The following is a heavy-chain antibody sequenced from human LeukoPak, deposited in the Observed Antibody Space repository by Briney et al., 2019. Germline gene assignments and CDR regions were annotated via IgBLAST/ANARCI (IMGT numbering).Heavy chain of an antibody. Sequence: GGSLRLSCAASGFTFSSYGMHWVRQAPGKGLEWVSFIHYDESVKHYSDSVKGRVTISRDNSKNTLSLQMNSLRDEDTAVYYCAKDFNWGCDHWGQGILVTVSS. J-gene: IGHJ5*02. CDR2: IHYDESVK. CDR3: AKDFNWGCDH. CDR1: GFTFSSYG. D-gene: IGHD7-27*01. V-gene: IGHV3-30*02.